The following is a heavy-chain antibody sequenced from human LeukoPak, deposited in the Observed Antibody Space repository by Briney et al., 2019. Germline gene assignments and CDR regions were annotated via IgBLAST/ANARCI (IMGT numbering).Heavy chain of an antibody. CDR2: ISYDGSNK. CDR1: GFTFSSYA. V-gene: IGHV3-30*04. Sequence: QPGGSLRLSCAASGFTFSSYAMHWVRQAPGKGLEWVAVISYDGSNKYYADSVKGRFTISRDNAKNSLYLQMNSLRAEDTAVYYCASHPTYCSSTSCYVEYFQHWGQGTLVTVSS. J-gene: IGHJ1*01. D-gene: IGHD2-2*01. CDR3: ASHPTYCSSTSCYVEYFQH.